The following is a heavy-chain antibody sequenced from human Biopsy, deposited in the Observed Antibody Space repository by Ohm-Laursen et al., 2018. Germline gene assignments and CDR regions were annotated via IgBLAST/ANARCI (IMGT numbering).Heavy chain of an antibody. J-gene: IGHJ4*02. CDR3: VRLNRRGNIIFFDY. Sequence: SETLSLTCTVSGGSITADFWTWIRQTPGEGLEWIGYRFHSGSPMYNPSLKSRVTISVDTSKSHFSLTLTSVTAADTAVYYCVRLNRRGNIIFFDYWGRGTLVTVSS. D-gene: IGHD3/OR15-3a*01. CDR1: GGSITADF. V-gene: IGHV4-59*08. CDR2: RFHSGSP.